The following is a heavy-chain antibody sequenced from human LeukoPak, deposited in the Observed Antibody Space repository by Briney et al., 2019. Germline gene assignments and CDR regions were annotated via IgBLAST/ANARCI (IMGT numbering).Heavy chain of an antibody. D-gene: IGHD3-22*01. Sequence: PGGSLRLSCAASGFSLSPYGMNWVRQAPGRGLEWVSGISGSGGDTYYADSVKGRFTISRDNSKNTLYLQINSLRAEDTAVYYCAKSIYYYHGSAYYWPNQPYYFDYWGQGTLVTVSS. CDR3: AKSIYYYHGSAYYWPNQPYYFDY. CDR1: GFSLSPYG. J-gene: IGHJ4*02. CDR2: ISGSGGDT. V-gene: IGHV3-23*01.